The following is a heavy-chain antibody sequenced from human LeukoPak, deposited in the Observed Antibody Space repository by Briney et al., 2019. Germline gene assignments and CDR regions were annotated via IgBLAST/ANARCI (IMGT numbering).Heavy chain of an antibody. J-gene: IGHJ5*02. Sequence: GGSLRLSCAASGLTFSSYAMSWVRQAPGKGLEWVSAISGSGGSTYYADSVKGRFTISRDNSKNTLYLQMNSLRAEDTAVYYCAEDLKYYDSSGYYYLWGQGTLVTVSS. CDR3: AEDLKYYDSSGYYYL. D-gene: IGHD3-22*01. V-gene: IGHV3-23*01. CDR1: GLTFSSYA. CDR2: ISGSGGST.